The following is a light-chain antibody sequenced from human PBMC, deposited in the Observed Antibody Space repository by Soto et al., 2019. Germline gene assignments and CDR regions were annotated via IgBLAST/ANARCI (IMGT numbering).Light chain of an antibody. CDR2: DAS. J-gene: IGKJ2*01. Sequence: DIQMTQAPSTLSASVGDRATITCRASQSISTWLAWYQQKPGQAPKVLIYDASILERGVPSRFSGSGSATKFLLTSSSLQPVDFATYHCQEYSSTSYTFGQGTKLEIK. CDR3: QEYSSTSYT. V-gene: IGKV1-5*01. CDR1: QSISTW.